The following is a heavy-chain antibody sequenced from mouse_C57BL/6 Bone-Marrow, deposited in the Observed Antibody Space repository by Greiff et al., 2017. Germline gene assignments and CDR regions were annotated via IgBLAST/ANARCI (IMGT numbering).Heavy chain of an antibody. V-gene: IGHV1-54*01. J-gene: IGHJ4*01. CDR3: ARDDYALAMDY. Sequence: QVQLQQSGAELVRPGPSVKVSCKASGYAFTNYLIGWVKQRPGQGLEWIGVINPGSGGLNYNERFKSQATLTADNSSSTAYMPLSSLTSEDSAVYFCARDDYALAMDYWGQGTSVTVSS. CDR2: INPGSGGL. CDR1: GYAFTNYL. D-gene: IGHD2-4*01.